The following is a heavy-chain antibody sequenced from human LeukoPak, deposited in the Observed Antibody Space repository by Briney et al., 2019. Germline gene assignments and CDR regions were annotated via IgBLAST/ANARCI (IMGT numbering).Heavy chain of an antibody. Sequence: SVKVSCKASGGTFSSYAISWVRQAPGQGLEWMGGIIPIFGTANYAQKFQGRVTITTDESTSTAYMELSSLRSEDTAVYYCARGPMVRGVITLGYWGQGTLVTVSS. D-gene: IGHD3-10*01. CDR2: IIPIFGTA. CDR3: ARGPMVRGVITLGY. V-gene: IGHV1-69*05. CDR1: GGTFSSYA. J-gene: IGHJ4*02.